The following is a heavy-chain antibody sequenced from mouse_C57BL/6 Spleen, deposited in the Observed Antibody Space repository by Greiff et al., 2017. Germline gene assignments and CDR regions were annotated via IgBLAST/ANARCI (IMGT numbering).Heavy chain of an antibody. V-gene: IGHV1-52*01. CDR3: ARVSNDYDEDAD. D-gene: IGHD2-4*01. Sequence: VQLQQPGAELVRPGSSVKLSCKASGYTFTSYWMHWVKQRPIQGLEWIGNIDPSDSETHYNQKFKDKATLTVDKSSSTAYMQLSSLTSEDSAVYYCARVSNDYDEDADWGQGTLVTVSA. CDR2: IDPSDSET. J-gene: IGHJ3*01. CDR1: GYTFTSYW.